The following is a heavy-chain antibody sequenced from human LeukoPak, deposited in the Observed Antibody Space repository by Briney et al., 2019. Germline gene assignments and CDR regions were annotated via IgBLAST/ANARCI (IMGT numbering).Heavy chain of an antibody. D-gene: IGHD2-15*01. V-gene: IGHV3-23*01. CDR1: GFTFSSYA. Sequence: PGGSLRLSCRASGFTFSSYAMTWVRQAAGNGLEWVSTIRRIGGTTFYADSMKGRFTISRDNSKNTVYLQMNSLRAEDTAVYYCAKGLGYCSGDTCYYYFDNWGQGTLVTVSS. CDR2: IRRIGGTT. CDR3: AKGLGYCSGDTCYYYFDN. J-gene: IGHJ4*02.